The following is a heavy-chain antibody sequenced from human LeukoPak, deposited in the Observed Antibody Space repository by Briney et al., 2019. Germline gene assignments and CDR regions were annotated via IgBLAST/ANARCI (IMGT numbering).Heavy chain of an antibody. CDR3: ARQKVRGRSAP. V-gene: IGHV4-39*01. CDR1: GGSISSSSYY. D-gene: IGHD3-10*01. CDR2: IYYSGST. J-gene: IGHJ5*02. Sequence: SETLSLTCTVSGGSISSSSYYWGWIRQPPGKGLEWIGSIYYSGSTYYNPSLKSRVTISVDTSKNQFSLKLSSVTAADTAVYYCARQKVRGRSAPWGQGTLVTVSS.